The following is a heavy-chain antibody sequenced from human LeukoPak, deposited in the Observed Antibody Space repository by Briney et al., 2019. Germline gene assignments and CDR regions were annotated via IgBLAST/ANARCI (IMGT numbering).Heavy chain of an antibody. J-gene: IGHJ5*02. V-gene: IGHV1-69*01. CDR1: GGTFSSYA. CDR3: ARSPDDFWSGYENWFDP. Sequence: SVKVSCKASGGTFSSYAISWVRQAPGQGLEWMGGIIPIFGTANYAQKFQGRVTITADESTSTAYMEPSSLRSEDTAVYYCARSPDDFWSGYENWFDPWGQGTLVTVSS. D-gene: IGHD3-3*01. CDR2: IIPIFGTA.